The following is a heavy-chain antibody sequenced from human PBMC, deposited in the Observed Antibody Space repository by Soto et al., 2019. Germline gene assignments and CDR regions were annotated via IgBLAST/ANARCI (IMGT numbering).Heavy chain of an antibody. Sequence: EVQLVESGGGLVQPGGSLKLSCAASGFTFSGSAMHWVRQASGKGLEWVGRIRSETDSYATSYAASVKGRFTISRDDSKNTVYLQMNSLKTDDTAVYYCTRRGVPSNEGSDYWGQGTLVAVSS. CDR1: GFTFSGSA. D-gene: IGHD1-1*01. J-gene: IGHJ4*02. CDR3: TRRGVPSNEGSDY. V-gene: IGHV3-73*01. CDR2: IRSETDSYAT.